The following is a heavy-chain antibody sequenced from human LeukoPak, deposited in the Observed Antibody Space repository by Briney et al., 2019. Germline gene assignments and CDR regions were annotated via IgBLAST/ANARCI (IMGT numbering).Heavy chain of an antibody. CDR1: DAYISGHY. D-gene: IGHD1-14*01. CDR2: ISYIGST. J-gene: IGHJ3*02. CDR3: ARDKISINAFDM. V-gene: IGHV4-59*11. Sequence: SETLSLTCSVSDAYISGHYLTWIRQPPGKGLEWIGYISYIGSTNYNPSLKSRVTISVDTSKNQFSLKLSSVTAADTAVYYCARDKISINAFDMWGQGTMVTVSS.